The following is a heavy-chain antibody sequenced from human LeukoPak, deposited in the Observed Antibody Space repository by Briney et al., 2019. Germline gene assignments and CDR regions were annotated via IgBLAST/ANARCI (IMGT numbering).Heavy chain of an antibody. D-gene: IGHD3-22*01. CDR1: GFTFSSYA. V-gene: IGHV3-23*01. CDR3: ATSLYDRDRGGFDL. CDR2: ISGSGGST. J-gene: IGHJ2*01. Sequence: GGSLRLSCAASGFTFSSYAMSWVRQAPGKGLEWVSAISGSGGSTYYADSVKGRFTISRDNSKNTLYLQMNSLRAEDTAVYYCATSLYDRDRGGFDLWGRGTLVTVSS.